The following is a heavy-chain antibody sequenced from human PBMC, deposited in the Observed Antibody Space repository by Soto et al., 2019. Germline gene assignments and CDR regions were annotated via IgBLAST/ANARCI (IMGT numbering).Heavy chain of an antibody. CDR1: GYSLTYYY. D-gene: IGHD6-6*01. J-gene: IGHJ5*02. Sequence: GASVKVSCKTSGYSLTYYYIHWVRQAPGQGLEWMGWINCNSGGTKYAQRFQDWATMTRDTSIKTVYLELSRLKFDDTAVYYCARGGIAARPTSRFDLWGQGTQVTVSS. CDR2: INCNSGGT. CDR3: ARGGIAARPTSRFDL. V-gene: IGHV1-2*04.